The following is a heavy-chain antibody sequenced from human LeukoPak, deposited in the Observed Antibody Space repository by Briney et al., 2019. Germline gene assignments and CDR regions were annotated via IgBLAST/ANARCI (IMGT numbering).Heavy chain of an antibody. CDR1: GFVFSSFG. CDR3: AKALHRPSDGTPNF. Sequence: GGSLRLSCAASGFVFSSFGMHWVRQGPGKGLEWVAFIQYGTINKFYAESVKGRFTISRDNFKNTVYLQMDSLRAEDSAMYYCAKALHRPSDGTPNFWGQGTLVTVSS. D-gene: IGHD5-24*01. V-gene: IGHV3-30*02. CDR2: IQYGTINK. J-gene: IGHJ4*02.